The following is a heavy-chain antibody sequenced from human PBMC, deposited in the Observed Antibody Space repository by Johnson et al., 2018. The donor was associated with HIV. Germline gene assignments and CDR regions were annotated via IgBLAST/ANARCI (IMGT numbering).Heavy chain of an antibody. Sequence: QMLLVESGGGVVQPGGSLRLSCAASGFTFSSYGMHWVRQAPGKGLEWVAFIRYDGSNKYYADSVKGRFTISRDNSKNTLYLQMNSLRAEDTAVYYCAKDTEAAAGTDDAFDIWGQGTMVTVSS. D-gene: IGHD6-13*01. J-gene: IGHJ3*02. V-gene: IGHV3-30*02. CDR2: IRYDGSNK. CDR3: AKDTEAAAGTDDAFDI. CDR1: GFTFSSYG.